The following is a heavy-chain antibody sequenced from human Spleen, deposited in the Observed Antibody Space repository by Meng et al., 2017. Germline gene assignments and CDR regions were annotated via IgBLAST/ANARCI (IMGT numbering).Heavy chain of an antibody. CDR3: ARLRSSSWIYYFDY. CDR1: GGSISSFY. CDR2: IYYTGTT. D-gene: IGHD6-13*01. J-gene: IGHJ4*02. Sequence: QVQLPESGPRLVKPSETLSLTCTVSGGSISSFYWSWIRQPPGKGLEWIGYIYYTGTTHYSPSLTSRLTISVDTSKNHLSLRLTSVTAADTAVYYCARLRSSSWIYYFDYWGQGTLVTVSS. V-gene: IGHV4-59*01.